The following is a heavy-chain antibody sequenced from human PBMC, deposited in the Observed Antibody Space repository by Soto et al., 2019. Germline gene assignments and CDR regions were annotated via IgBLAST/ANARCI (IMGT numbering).Heavy chain of an antibody. CDR2: IFSNDEK. V-gene: IGHV2-26*01. Sequence: VSGPTLVNPTETLTLTCTVSGFSLSNARMGVSWIRQPPGKALEWLAHIFSNDEKSYSTSLKSRLTISKDTSKSQVVLTMTNMDPVDTATYYCARIRITMVRGVIAFDYWGQGTLVTVSS. D-gene: IGHD3-10*01. J-gene: IGHJ4*02. CDR1: GFSLSNARMG. CDR3: ARIRITMVRGVIAFDY.